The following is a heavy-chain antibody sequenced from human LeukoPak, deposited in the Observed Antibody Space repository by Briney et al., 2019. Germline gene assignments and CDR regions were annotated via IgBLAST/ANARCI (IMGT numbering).Heavy chain of an antibody. V-gene: IGHV3-48*04. CDR3: ARGMAAARSWFDP. CDR2: ISSSSSTI. CDR1: GFTFSSYS. D-gene: IGHD6-13*01. J-gene: IGHJ5*02. Sequence: PGGSLRLSCAASGFTFSSYSMNWVRQAPGKGLEWVSYISSSSSTIYYADSVKGRFTISRDNAKNSLYLQMNSLRAEDTAVYYCARGMAAARSWFDPWGQGTLVTVSS.